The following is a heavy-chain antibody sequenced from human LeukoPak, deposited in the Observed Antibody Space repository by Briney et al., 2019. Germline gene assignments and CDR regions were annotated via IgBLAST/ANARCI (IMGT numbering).Heavy chain of an antibody. CDR1: AYTFSRSYA. J-gene: IGHJ6*03. CDR2: IIPIFGTA. V-gene: IGHV1-69*01. Sequence: ASVKVSCKVSAYTFSRSYAVAWVRQAPGQGLEWMGGIIPIFGTANYAQKFQGRVTITADESTSTAYMELSSLRSEDTAVYYCATSIRFLEWLPPSGYMDVWGKGTTVTVSS. D-gene: IGHD3-3*01. CDR3: ATSIRFLEWLPPSGYMDV.